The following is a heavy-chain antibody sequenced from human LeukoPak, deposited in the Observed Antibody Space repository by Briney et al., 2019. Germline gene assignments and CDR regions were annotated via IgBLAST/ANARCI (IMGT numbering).Heavy chain of an antibody. V-gene: IGHV4-34*01. CDR3: ARGQWLDNY. J-gene: IGHJ4*02. Sequence: SETLSLTCTVSGGSISSYYWSWIRQPPGKGLEWIGEINHSGSTNYNPSLKSRVAISVDTSKNQFSLELSSVTAADTAVYYCARGQWLDNYWGQGTLVTVSS. CDR1: GGSISSYY. CDR2: INHSGST. D-gene: IGHD6-19*01.